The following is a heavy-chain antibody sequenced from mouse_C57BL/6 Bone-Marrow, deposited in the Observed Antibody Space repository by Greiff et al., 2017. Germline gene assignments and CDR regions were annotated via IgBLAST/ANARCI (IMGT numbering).Heavy chain of an antibody. CDR3: ASYYGSHDY. J-gene: IGHJ2*01. CDR1: GYTFTSYD. V-gene: IGHV1-85*01. Sequence: VQLQESGPELVKPGASVTLSCKASGYTFTSYDINWVKQTPGQGLEWIGWIYPRDGSTTYNEKFKGKATLTVDTSSSTAYMELHSLTSEDSAVYFCASYYGSHDYWGQGTTRTVSS. CDR2: IYPRDGST. D-gene: IGHD1-1*01.